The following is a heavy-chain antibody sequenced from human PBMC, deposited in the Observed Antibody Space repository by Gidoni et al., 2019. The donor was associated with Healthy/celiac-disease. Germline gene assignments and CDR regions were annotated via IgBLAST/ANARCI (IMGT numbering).Heavy chain of an antibody. Sequence: QVQLQESGPGLVKPSQTLSLTCTVSGCSISRGGYYWSWIRQHPGKGLEWIGYIYYSGSTYYNPSLKSRVTISVDTSKNQFSLKLSSVTAADTAVYYCAREHVVCGGDCYSPWGQGTLVTVSS. J-gene: IGHJ5*02. CDR2: IYYSGST. D-gene: IGHD2-21*01. V-gene: IGHV4-31*03. CDR3: AREHVVCGGDCYSP. CDR1: GCSISRGGYY.